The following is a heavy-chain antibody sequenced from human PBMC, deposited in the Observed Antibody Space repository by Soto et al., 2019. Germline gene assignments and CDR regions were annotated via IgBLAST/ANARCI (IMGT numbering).Heavy chain of an antibody. CDR2: ISGNGGST. CDR3: ARAGANQGDWYFDL. V-gene: IGHV3-23*01. D-gene: IGHD1-26*01. CDR1: GFTFSSYA. Sequence: GGSLRLSCAASGFTFSSYAISWVRQAPGKGLEWVSAISGNGGSTYYADSVKGRFTISRDNSKNTLYLQMNSLRAEDTAVYYCARAGANQGDWYFDLWGRGTLVTVSS. J-gene: IGHJ2*01.